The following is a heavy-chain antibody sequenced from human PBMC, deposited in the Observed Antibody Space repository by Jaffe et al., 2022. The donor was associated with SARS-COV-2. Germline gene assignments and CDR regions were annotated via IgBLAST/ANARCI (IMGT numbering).Heavy chain of an antibody. CDR3: AREGDGYNSFDF. J-gene: IGHJ4*02. Sequence: QVQLQESGPGLVKPSQTLSLTCTVSGGSISSGGYYWSWIRQHPGKGLEWIGYIYYSGSTYYNPSLRSRVTISVDTSKNQFSLNLSSVTAADTAVYYCAREGDGYNSFDFWGQGTLVTVSS. D-gene: IGHD5-12*01. CDR2: IYYSGST. V-gene: IGHV4-31*03. CDR1: GGSISSGGYY.